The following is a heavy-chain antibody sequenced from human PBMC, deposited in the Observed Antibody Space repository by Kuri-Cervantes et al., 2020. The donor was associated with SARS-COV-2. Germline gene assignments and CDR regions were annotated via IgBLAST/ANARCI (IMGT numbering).Heavy chain of an antibody. CDR3: ARGLGSGYYYGSFDY. Sequence: GSLRLSCTVSGGSISSSSYYWGWIRQPPGKGLEWIGSIYYSGSTYCNPSLKSRVTISVDTSKNQFSLKLSSVTAADTAVYYCARGLGSGYYYGSFDYWGQGTLVTVSS. CDR1: GGSISSSSYY. D-gene: IGHD3-22*01. J-gene: IGHJ4*02. V-gene: IGHV4-39*07. CDR2: IYYSGST.